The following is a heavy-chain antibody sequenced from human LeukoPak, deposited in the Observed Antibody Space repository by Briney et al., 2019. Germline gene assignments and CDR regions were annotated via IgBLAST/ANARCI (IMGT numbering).Heavy chain of an antibody. J-gene: IGHJ4*02. CDR3: ATGIGIFGGPDY. V-gene: IGHV1-24*01. D-gene: IGHD3-3*01. CDR2: FDPEAGET. CDR1: GYTLTQLS. Sequence: GASVKASCKVSGYTLTQLSMHWGRQAPGKALERMGGFDPEAGETIYAQKFQGRVTMNEDTSKESSYMELSSLSSEDTAVYYCATGIGIFGGPDYWGQGTLVTVYS.